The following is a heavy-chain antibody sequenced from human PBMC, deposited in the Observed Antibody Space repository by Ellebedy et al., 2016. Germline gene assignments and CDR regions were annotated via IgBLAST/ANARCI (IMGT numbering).Heavy chain of an antibody. J-gene: IGHJ4*02. CDR2: ISGSSSHT. CDR3: ARDTEIYGSGSWN. D-gene: IGHD3-10*01. Sequence: GESLKISXAASGLSFSDYYMNWIRQAPGKGLEWVSYISGSSSHTNYADSVKGRFTISRDNTKNSLYLQMNSLRAKDTAVYYCARDTEIYGSGSWNWGQGTLVTVSS. V-gene: IGHV3-11*06. CDR1: GLSFSDYY.